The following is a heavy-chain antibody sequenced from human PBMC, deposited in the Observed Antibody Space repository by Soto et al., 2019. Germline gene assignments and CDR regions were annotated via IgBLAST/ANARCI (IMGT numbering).Heavy chain of an antibody. J-gene: IGHJ5*02. V-gene: IGHV3-30-3*01. CDR2: ISYDGSNK. CDR3: ARGDCSSTRCSFNWFDT. CDR1: GFTFSSYA. D-gene: IGHD2-2*01. Sequence: GGSLRLSCAASGFTFSSYAMHWVRQAPGKGLEWVAVISYDGSNKYYADSVKGRFTISRDNSKNTLYLQMNSLRAEDTAVYYCARGDCSSTRCSFNWFDTWGQGTLVTVSS.